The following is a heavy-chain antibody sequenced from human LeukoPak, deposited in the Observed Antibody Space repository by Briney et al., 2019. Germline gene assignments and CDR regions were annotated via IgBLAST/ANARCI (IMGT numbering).Heavy chain of an antibody. V-gene: IGHV3-74*01. CDR2: ISSDGSST. Sequence: GGSLRLSCAASGFTFSTSWMHWLRQAPEKGLVWLSRISSDGSSTNYADSVKGRFTISRDNAKNTLYLQMNSLRAEDTAVYYCARDYGEGGYYFDYWGQGTLVTVSS. CDR3: ARDYGEGGYYFDY. CDR1: GFTFSTSW. D-gene: IGHD4-17*01. J-gene: IGHJ4*02.